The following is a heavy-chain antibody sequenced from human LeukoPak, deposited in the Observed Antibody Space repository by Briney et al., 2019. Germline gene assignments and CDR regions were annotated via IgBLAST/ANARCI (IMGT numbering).Heavy chain of an antibody. J-gene: IGHJ4*02. D-gene: IGHD3/OR15-3a*01. Sequence: SETLSLTCTVSGVSISSSNSYWGWIRQPPGKGLEWIGSIYYTGNTYYNASLKSRVTISIDTSKNQISLRLTSVTVTNTAMYYCARQTGSGLFTLPGGQGTLVTVSS. CDR2: IYYTGNT. CDR3: ARQTGSGLFTLP. CDR1: GVSISSSNSY. V-gene: IGHV4-39*01.